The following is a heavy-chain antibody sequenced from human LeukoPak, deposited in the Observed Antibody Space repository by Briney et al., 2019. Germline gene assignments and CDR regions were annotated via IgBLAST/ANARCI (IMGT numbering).Heavy chain of an antibody. Sequence: GGSLRLSCAASGFTFSSYWMSWVRQAPGEGLEWVANIKQDGSEKYYVDSVKGRFTISRDNAKNSLYLQMNSLRAEDTAVYYCARVGMVRGPPVEDYFDYWGQGTLVTVSS. CDR3: ARVGMVRGPPVEDYFDY. CDR2: IKQDGSEK. D-gene: IGHD3-10*01. V-gene: IGHV3-7*01. CDR1: GFTFSSYW. J-gene: IGHJ4*02.